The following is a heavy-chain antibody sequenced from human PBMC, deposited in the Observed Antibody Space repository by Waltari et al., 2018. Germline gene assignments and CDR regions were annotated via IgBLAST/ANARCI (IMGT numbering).Heavy chain of an antibody. CDR3: ARGYYDFWIGYLTPSYYYGMDV. V-gene: IGHV1-18*01. Sequence: QVQLVQSGAVVKKPGASVKGSCKATGYTFTSYGISWVRQAAGQGLEWMGWISAYNGNTNYAQKLQCRVTMTTDTSTSTAYMELRSLRSDDTAVYYCARGYYDFWIGYLTPSYYYGMDVWGQGTTVTVSS. CDR2: ISAYNGNT. D-gene: IGHD3-3*01. CDR1: GYTFTSYG. J-gene: IGHJ6*02.